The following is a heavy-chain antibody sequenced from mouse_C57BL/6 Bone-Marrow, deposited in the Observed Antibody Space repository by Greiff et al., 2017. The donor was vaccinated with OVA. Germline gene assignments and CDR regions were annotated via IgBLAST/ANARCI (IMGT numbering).Heavy chain of an antibody. CDR3: AGSTWYWYFDV. J-gene: IGHJ1*03. CDR2: FDLNSGGP. Sequence: VKLWCGRCLYWFSRFDLNSGGPTYNEKLKCKATLTVDNPSSTAYKQLSSLTSEDSAVYYCAGSTWYWYFDVWGTGTTVTVSS. V-gene: IGHV1-72*01.